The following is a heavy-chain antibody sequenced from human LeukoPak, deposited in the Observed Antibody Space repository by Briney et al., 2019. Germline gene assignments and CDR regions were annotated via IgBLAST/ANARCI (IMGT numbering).Heavy chain of an antibody. CDR1: GYSISSGFY. J-gene: IGHJ6*03. CDR3: ARDFSSSSTVYYYYYMDV. Sequence: SETLSLTCTVSGYSISSGFYWGWIRQPPGKGLECIGSIYHSGSTYYNPSLKSRVTISVDTSKNQFSLNLSSVTAADTAIYYCARDFSSSSTVYYYYYMDVWGKGTTVTVSS. D-gene: IGHD6-6*01. CDR2: IYHSGST. V-gene: IGHV4-38-2*02.